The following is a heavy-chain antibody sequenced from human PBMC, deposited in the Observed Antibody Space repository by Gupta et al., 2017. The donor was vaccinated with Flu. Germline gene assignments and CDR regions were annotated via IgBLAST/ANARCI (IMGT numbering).Heavy chain of an antibody. Sequence: EVQLVESGGGLVKPGGSLRLSCAASGFPFSSYSMNWFRQAPGKGLEWVSSISSSSSYIYDADSVKGRFTISRDNAKNSLYLQMSSLRADDTAVYYCARDAGGASESAAYHYGMDVWGQGTTVTVSS. V-gene: IGHV3-21*01. CDR1: GFPFSSYS. J-gene: IGHJ6*02. D-gene: IGHD2/OR15-2a*01. CDR2: ISSSSSYI. CDR3: ARDAGGASESAAYHYGMDV.